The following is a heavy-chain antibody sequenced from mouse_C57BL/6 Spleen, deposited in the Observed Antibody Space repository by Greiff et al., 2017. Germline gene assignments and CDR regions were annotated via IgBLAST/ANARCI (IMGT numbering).Heavy chain of an antibody. J-gene: IGHJ4*01. CDR2: ISSGSSTI. Sequence: DVHLVESGGGLVKPGGSLKLSCAASGFTFSDYGMHWVRQAPEKGLEWVAYISSGSSTIYYADTVKGRFTISRDNAKNTLFLQMTSLRSEDTAMYYCARLYSNRTPYYAMDYWGQGTSVTVSS. V-gene: IGHV5-17*01. D-gene: IGHD2-5*01. CDR1: GFTFSDYG. CDR3: ARLYSNRTPYYAMDY.